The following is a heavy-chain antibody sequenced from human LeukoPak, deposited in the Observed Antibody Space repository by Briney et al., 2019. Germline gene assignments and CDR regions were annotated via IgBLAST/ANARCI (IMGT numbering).Heavy chain of an antibody. CDR1: GGSISRHY. CDR3: AREGTSNWSFQPLDL. Sequence: SETLSLTCTVSGGSISRHYWDWIRQPAGKGLEWIGRVFSSGTTYYSPSLRGRLTMSRDTSKSQFSLKLSSVTASDTAIYYCAREGTSNWSFQPLDLWGQRTLGTVSS. CDR2: VFSSGTT. V-gene: IGHV4-4*07. D-gene: IGHD6-13*01. J-gene: IGHJ4*02.